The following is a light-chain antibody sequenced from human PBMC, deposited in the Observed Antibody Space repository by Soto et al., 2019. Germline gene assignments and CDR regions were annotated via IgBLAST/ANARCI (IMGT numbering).Light chain of an antibody. CDR1: SSDVGGYDY. CDR2: DVS. V-gene: IGLV2-14*03. CDR3: SSYTSSSLYV. J-gene: IGLJ1*01. Sequence: QSALTQPASVSGSPGQLITISCTGTSSDVGGYDYVSWYQHHPGKAPKLMIYDVSNRPSGVSNRFSGSKSGNTASLTISGLQAEDEADYYCSSYTSSSLYVFGTGTKVTVL.